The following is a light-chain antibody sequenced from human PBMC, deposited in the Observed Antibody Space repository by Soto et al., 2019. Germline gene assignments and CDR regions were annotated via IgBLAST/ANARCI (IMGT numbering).Light chain of an antibody. CDR3: QQRSTWPPLIT. Sequence: EILLTQSTATLSLSPGERATLSCRASQSVSSYLAWYQQKPGQAPRLLIYDASNRATGIPARFSGSGSGTDFTLTISSLEPEDFAAYYCQQRSTWPPLITFGQGARLAIK. V-gene: IGKV3-11*01. J-gene: IGKJ5*01. CDR2: DAS. CDR1: QSVSSY.